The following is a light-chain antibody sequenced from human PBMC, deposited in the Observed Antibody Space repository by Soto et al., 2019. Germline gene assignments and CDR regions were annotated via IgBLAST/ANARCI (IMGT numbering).Light chain of an antibody. V-gene: IGKV1-39*01. Sequence: DIQMTQSPSSLSASVGDRVTITCRASQTISDYLNWYQQKPGKAPKLLIYAASSLQSGVPLRVSGSGSGTDFALTISSLQPEDFATYYCQQSYSTPWTFGQGTKVEIK. CDR1: QTISDY. J-gene: IGKJ1*01. CDR3: QQSYSTPWT. CDR2: AAS.